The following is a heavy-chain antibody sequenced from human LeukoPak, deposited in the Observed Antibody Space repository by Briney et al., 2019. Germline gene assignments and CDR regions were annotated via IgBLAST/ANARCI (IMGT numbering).Heavy chain of an antibody. CDR2: INPSGGST. V-gene: IGHV1-46*01. CDR3: ARDYPTSLDYGDFPTGWFDP. CDR1: GYTFTSYY. Sequence: ASVKVSCKAFGYTFTSYYMHWVRQAPGQGLEWMGIINPSGGSTSYAQKFQGRVTMTRDTSTSTVYMELSSLRSEDTAVYYCARDYPTSLDYGDFPTGWFDPWGQGTLVTVSS. D-gene: IGHD4-17*01. J-gene: IGHJ5*02.